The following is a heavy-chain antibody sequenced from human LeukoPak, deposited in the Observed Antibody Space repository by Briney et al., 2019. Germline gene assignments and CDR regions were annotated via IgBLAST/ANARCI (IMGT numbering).Heavy chain of an antibody. CDR1: GGSISSYY. D-gene: IGHD3-22*01. CDR2: IYTSGST. CDR3: AGGITMIVVVTNYYYGMDV. J-gene: IGHJ6*02. Sequence: PSETLSLTCTVSGGSISSYYWSWIRQPAGKGLEWIGRIYTSGSTNYNPSLKSRVTMSVDTSKNQFSLKLSSVTAADTAVYYCAGGITMIVVVTNYYYGMDVWGQGTTVTVSS. V-gene: IGHV4-4*07.